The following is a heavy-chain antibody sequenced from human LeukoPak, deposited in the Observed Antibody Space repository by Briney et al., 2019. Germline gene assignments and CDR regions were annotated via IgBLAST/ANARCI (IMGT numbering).Heavy chain of an antibody. D-gene: IGHD6-6*01. J-gene: IGHJ4*02. Sequence: PSETLSLTCAVYGGSFSGYYWSWIRQPPGKGLEWIGEINHSGSTNYNPSLKSRVTISVDTSKNQFSLKLSSVTAADTAVYYCARGGGIAARGRGRRYFDYWDQGTLVTVSS. CDR2: INHSGST. CDR3: ARGGGIAARGRGRRYFDY. CDR1: GGSFSGYY. V-gene: IGHV4-34*01.